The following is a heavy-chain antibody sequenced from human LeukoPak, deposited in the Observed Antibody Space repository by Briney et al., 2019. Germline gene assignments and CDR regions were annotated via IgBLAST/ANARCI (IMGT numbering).Heavy chain of an antibody. CDR2: INPSGGST. CDR3: ARDRGRDGYNYRYYFDY. CDR1: RYTFTSYY. D-gene: IGHD5-24*01. V-gene: IGHV1-46*01. Sequence: ASVKVSCKASRYTFTSYYMHWVRQAPGQGLEWMGIINPSGGSTSYAQKFQGRLTMTRATSTSTVYMELSSLRSEDTAVYYCARDRGRDGYNYRYYFDYWGQGTLVTVSS. J-gene: IGHJ4*02.